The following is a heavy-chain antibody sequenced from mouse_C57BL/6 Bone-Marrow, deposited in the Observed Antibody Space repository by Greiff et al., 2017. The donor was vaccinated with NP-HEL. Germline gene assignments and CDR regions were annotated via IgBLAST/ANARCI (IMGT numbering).Heavy chain of an antibody. D-gene: IGHD1-1*01. CDR3: ARGGLIRSYFDY. V-gene: IGHV5-17*01. CDR1: GFTFSDYG. CDR2: ISSGSSTI. Sequence: EVHLVESGGGLVKPGGSLKLSCAASGFTFSDYGMHWVRQAPEKGLEWVAYISSGSSTIYYADTVKGRFTISIDKAKKTLFLQMPSLRSKDTAMYYCARGGLIRSYFDYWGQGTTLTVSS. J-gene: IGHJ2*01.